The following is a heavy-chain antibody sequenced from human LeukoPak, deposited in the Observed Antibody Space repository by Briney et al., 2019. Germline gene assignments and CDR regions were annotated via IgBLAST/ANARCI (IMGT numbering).Heavy chain of an antibody. Sequence: SVKVSCKASGGTFSSYAISWVRQAPGQGLEWMGRSIPIFGIANYAQKFQGRVTITADKSTSTAYMELSRLRSEDTAVYYCAAASAMVRGVGDYWGQGTLVTVSS. J-gene: IGHJ4*02. V-gene: IGHV1-69*04. CDR2: SIPIFGIA. CDR1: GGTFSSYA. D-gene: IGHD3-10*01. CDR3: AAASAMVRGVGDY.